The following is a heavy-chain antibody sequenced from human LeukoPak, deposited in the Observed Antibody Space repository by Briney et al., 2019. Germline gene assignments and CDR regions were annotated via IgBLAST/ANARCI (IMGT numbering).Heavy chain of an antibody. V-gene: IGHV3-23*01. CDR2: ISGSGGST. D-gene: IGHD6-19*01. CDR3: ATPHSSGWYLYYFDY. Sequence: GGSLRLSFAASGFTFSSYAMSWVRQAPGKGLEWVSAISGSGGSTYYADSVKGRFTISRDNFKNTLYLQMNSLRAEDTAVYYCATPHSSGWYLYYFDYWGQGTLVTVSS. J-gene: IGHJ4*02. CDR1: GFTFSSYA.